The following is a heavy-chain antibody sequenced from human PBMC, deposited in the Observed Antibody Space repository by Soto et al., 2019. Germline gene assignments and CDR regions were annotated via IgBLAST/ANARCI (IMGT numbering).Heavy chain of an antibody. CDR1: GYTLTELS. D-gene: IGHD3-22*01. V-gene: IGHV1-24*01. CDR3: ATDKNHYYDSNFDY. Sequence: ASVKVSCKVSGYTLTELSMHWVRQAPGKGLEWMGGFDPEDGETIYAQKFQGRVTMTEDTSTDTAYMELSSLRSEDTAVYYCATDKNHYYDSNFDYWGQGTLVTVSS. J-gene: IGHJ4*02. CDR2: FDPEDGET.